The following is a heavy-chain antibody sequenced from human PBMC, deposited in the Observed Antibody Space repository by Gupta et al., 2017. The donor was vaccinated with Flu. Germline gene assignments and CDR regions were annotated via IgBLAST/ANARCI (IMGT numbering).Heavy chain of an antibody. CDR3: IRDWNTAMFD. Sequence: EVQLVESGGGLVQPGGSLRLSCAASGFTFCDPYMDWVRQTPGKGLEWVARIKNKASGYTTQYAASVKGRLIISRDDSKNSLSLQMNSLNTEDTAIYYCIRDWNTAMFDWGQGALVTVSS. CDR2: IKNKASGYTT. D-gene: IGHD5-18*01. V-gene: IGHV3-72*01. J-gene: IGHJ4*02. CDR1: GFTFCDPY.